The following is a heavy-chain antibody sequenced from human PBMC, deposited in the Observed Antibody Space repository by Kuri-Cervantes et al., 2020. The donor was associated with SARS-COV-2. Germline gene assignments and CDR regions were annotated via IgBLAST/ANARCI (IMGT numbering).Heavy chain of an antibody. D-gene: IGHD2-21*02. V-gene: IGHV3-33*01. J-gene: IGHJ4*02. CDR3: VRDSCGGDGYSGGDY. CDR2: IWYDGSKR. CDR1: GFTFSNYG. Sequence: GGSLRLSCAASGFTFSNYGMHWVRQAPGKGLEWVALIWYDGSKRNYANSVRGRFTISRDQSKNTLFLQMNSLRAEDTAVYYCVRDSCGGDGYSGGDYWGQGTLVTVSS.